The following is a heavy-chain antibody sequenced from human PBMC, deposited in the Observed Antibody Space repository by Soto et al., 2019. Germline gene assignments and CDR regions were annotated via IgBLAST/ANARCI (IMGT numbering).Heavy chain of an antibody. J-gene: IGHJ4*02. CDR3: ARLLIGTFDY. V-gene: IGHV6-1*01. CDR1: GDSVSSSSAT. D-gene: IGHD6-13*01. CDR2: THYRSKWQN. Sequence: PSQTLSLTCAMSGDSVSSSSATWNWIRQSPSRGLEWLGRTHYRSKWQNDYAVSVKSRITISPDTSKNQFSLQLNSVTPEDTAVYYCARLLIGTFDYWGQGSLVTVSS.